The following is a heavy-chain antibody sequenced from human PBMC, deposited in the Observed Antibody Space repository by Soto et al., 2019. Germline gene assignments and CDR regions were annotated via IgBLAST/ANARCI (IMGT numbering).Heavy chain of an antibody. V-gene: IGHV1-69*02. CDR1: GGTFSSYT. D-gene: IGHD4-17*01. Sequence: QVQLVQSGAEVKKPGSSVKVSCKASGGTFSSYTISWVRQAPGQGLEWMGRIIPILGIANYAQKFQGRVTITADKSTSTAYMELSSLRSEDTAVYYSEAYGDYEGDYWGQGTLVTVSS. CDR2: IIPILGIA. J-gene: IGHJ4*02. CDR3: EAYGDYEGDY.